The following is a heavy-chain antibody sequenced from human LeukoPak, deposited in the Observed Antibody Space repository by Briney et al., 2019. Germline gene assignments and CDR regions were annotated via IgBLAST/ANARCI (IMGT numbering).Heavy chain of an antibody. J-gene: IGHJ6*02. CDR1: GYTFTSYD. CDR2: MNPNSGNT. D-gene: IGHD3-9*01. Sequence: ASVKVSCKASGYTFTSYDINWVRQATGQGLEWMGWMNPNSGNTGYAQKFQGRVTMTRNTSISTAYMELSSLRSEDTAVYYCARGLRSFDWLLLPAVWGQGTTVTVSS. CDR3: ARGLRSFDWLLLPAV. V-gene: IGHV1-8*01.